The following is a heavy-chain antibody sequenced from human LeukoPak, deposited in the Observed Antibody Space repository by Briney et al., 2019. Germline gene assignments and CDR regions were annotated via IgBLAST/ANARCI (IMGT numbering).Heavy chain of an antibody. CDR3: ARALSIAARRYYGMDV. CDR2: INHSGST. J-gene: IGHJ6*02. Sequence: SETLSLTCAVYGVSFSGYYWSWLRQPPGKGLEWLGEINHSGSTNYNPSLKSRVTISVATSKTQFSLKLSSVTAADTAVYYCARALSIAARRYYGMDVWGQGTTVTVSS. D-gene: IGHD6-6*01. V-gene: IGHV4-34*01. CDR1: GVSFSGYY.